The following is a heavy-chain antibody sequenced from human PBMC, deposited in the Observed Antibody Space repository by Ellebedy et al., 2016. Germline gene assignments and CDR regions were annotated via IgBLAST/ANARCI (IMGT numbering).Heavy chain of an antibody. CDR2: IDPDGSGK. Sequence: GGSLRLSXAASGFTLSDYWMHWVRQVPGKGLQWVATIDPDGSGKSYVESVRGRFSSSRDNAKNSLYLQMNSLRAEDTGIYYCVKEFDYWGPGTLVTVSS. CDR3: VKEFDY. V-gene: IGHV3-7*01. J-gene: IGHJ4*02. CDR1: GFTLSDYW.